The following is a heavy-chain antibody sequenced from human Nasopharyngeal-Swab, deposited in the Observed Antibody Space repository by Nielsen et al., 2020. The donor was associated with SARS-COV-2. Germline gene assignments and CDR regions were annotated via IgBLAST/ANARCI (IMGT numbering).Heavy chain of an antibody. CDR1: GGSISSYY. CDR3: ARLSYDFWSGYFDY. CDR2: IYYSGST. J-gene: IGHJ4*02. Sequence: SETLSLTCTVSGGSISSYYWSWIRQPPGKGLEWIGYIYYSGSTNYNPSLKSRVTISVDTSKNQFSLKLSSVTAAATAVYYCARLSYDFWSGYFDYWGQGTLVTVSS. V-gene: IGHV4-59*13. D-gene: IGHD3-3*01.